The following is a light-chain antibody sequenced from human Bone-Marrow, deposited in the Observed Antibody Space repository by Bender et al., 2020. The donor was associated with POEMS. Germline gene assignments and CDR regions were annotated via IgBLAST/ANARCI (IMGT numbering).Light chain of an antibody. CDR1: SSDVGYYNL. CDR2: EDN. J-gene: IGLJ2*01. V-gene: IGLV2-23*01. CDR3: CSYAGSRV. Sequence: QSALTQPASVSGSPGQSITISCTGTSSDVGYYNLVSWYQQHPGKAPKLMTYEDNKRPSGISNRFSGSKSGNTASLTISGLQAEDEADYYCCSYAGSRVFGGGTKLTVL.